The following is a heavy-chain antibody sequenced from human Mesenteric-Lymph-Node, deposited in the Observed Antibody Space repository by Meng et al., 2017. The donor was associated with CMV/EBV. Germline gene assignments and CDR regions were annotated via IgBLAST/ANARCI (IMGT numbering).Heavy chain of an antibody. J-gene: IGHJ4*02. D-gene: IGHD2-21*01. CDR1: GFTFTYYT. CDR3: AKGGDLADY. Sequence: GESLKISCVASGFTFTYYTMHWVRQAPGKGLEWVSVIYSGGSSTYYADSVKGRFTISRDNSKNTLYLQMNSLRAEDTAVYYCAKGGDLADYWGQGTLVTVSS. CDR2: IYSGGSST. V-gene: IGHV3-23*03.